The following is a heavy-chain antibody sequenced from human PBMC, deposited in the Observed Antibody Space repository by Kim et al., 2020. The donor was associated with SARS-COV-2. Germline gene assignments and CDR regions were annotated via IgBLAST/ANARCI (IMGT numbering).Heavy chain of an antibody. J-gene: IGHJ5*02. CDR1: GGSISSYY. D-gene: IGHD1-26*01. CDR3: ARVAGAGWFDP. V-gene: IGHV4-59*01. Sequence: PETLSLTCTVSGGSISSYYWSWIRQPPGKGLEWIGYIYYSGSTNYNPSLKSRVTISVDTSKNQFSLKLSSVTAADTAVYYCARVAGAGWFDPWGQGTLVTVSS. CDR2: IYYSGST.